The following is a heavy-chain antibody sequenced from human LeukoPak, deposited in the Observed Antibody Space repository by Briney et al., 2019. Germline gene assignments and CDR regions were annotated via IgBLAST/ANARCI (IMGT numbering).Heavy chain of an antibody. CDR3: ARDSTVTTWGYGMDV. CDR1: GGTFSSYA. J-gene: IGHJ6*02. V-gene: IGHV1-69*13. Sequence: ASVKVSCKASGGTFSSYAISWVRQAPGQGLEWMGGIIPIFGTANYAQKFQGRVTITADESTSTAHMELSSLRSEDTAVYYCARDSTVTTWGYGMDVWGQGTTVTVSS. D-gene: IGHD4-11*01. CDR2: IIPIFGTA.